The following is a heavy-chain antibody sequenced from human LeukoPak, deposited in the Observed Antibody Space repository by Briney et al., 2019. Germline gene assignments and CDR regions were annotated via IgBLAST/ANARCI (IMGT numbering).Heavy chain of an antibody. CDR1: GGSISSYY. D-gene: IGHD6-13*01. Sequence: PSETLSLTCTVSGGSISSYYWSWIRQPPGKGLEWIGYIYYSGSTNYNPSLKSRVTISVDTSKNQFSLKLSSVTAADTAVYYCARPRYSSLAAFDIWGQGTMVTVSS. CDR2: IYYSGST. CDR3: ARPRYSSLAAFDI. J-gene: IGHJ3*02. V-gene: IGHV4-59*08.